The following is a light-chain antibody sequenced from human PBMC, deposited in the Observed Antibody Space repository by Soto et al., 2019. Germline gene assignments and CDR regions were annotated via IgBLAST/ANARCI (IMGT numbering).Light chain of an antibody. Sequence: EIVLTQCPGTLSLSPGERATLSCRASQTVNSDYVNWYQQKPGQAPRLLRYSASSGATGSPDMFSGSGSETDFTLTINRLEPEDFAVYYCQYYGNSRITFGQGARLEIK. V-gene: IGKV3-20*01. J-gene: IGKJ5*01. CDR2: SAS. CDR1: QTVNSDY. CDR3: QYYGNSRIT.